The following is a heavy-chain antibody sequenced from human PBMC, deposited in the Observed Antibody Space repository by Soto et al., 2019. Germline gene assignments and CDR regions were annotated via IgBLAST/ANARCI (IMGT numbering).Heavy chain of an antibody. D-gene: IGHD2-15*01. Sequence: EVQLLESGGGLVQPGGSLRLACAASGLTFGSYAMNWVRQAPGKGLEWVSGVSGGGGSTYYADSVKGRFTISRDKSKNTRYLQLNILRAEDTDMYDCANASTAYSDAHYAFDIWGQGTMVTVSP. CDR2: VSGGGGST. J-gene: IGHJ3*02. V-gene: IGHV3-23*01. CDR1: GLTFGSYA. CDR3: ANASTAYSDAHYAFDI.